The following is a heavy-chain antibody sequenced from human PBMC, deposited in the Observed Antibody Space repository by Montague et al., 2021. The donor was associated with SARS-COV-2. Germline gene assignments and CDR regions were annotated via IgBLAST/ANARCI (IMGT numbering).Heavy chain of an antibody. CDR3: ARQLPSYCATTKWFPYYFDA. Sequence: SETLSLTCTVSGGSISSPNYYWGWIRQPPGKGLEWIGSISYTGRTNYNPSLRSRVSFSVDTSKNHFSLSLSSVTVADTAVYFCARQLPSYCATTKWFPYYFDAWGQGALVTVSS. D-gene: IGHD1-26*01. CDR1: GGSISSPNYY. J-gene: IGHJ4*02. V-gene: IGHV4-39*01. CDR2: ISYTGRT.